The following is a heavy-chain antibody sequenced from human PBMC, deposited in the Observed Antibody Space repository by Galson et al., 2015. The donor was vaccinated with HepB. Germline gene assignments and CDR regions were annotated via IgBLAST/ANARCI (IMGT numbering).Heavy chain of an antibody. CDR3: ARAYYGSGSYYRADHPGVVY. CDR2: INPSGGST. V-gene: IGHV1-46*01. J-gene: IGHJ4*02. Sequence: SVKVSCKASGYTFTSYYMHWVRQAPGQGLEWMGIINPSGGSTSYAQKFQGRVTMTRDTSTSTVYMELSSLRSEDTAVYYCARAYYGSGSYYRADHPGVVYWGQGTLVTVSS. CDR1: GYTFTSYY. D-gene: IGHD3-10*01.